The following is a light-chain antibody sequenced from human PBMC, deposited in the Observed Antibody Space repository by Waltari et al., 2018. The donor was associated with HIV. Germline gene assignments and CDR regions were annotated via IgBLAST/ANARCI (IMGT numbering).Light chain of an antibody. CDR1: QSLLHRDGYNF. CDR3: MQSLEIPHT. V-gene: IGKV2-28*01. CDR2: LGS. J-gene: IGKJ2*01. Sequence: IVMTQSPLSLPVTPGEPPTFSCRSGQSLLHRDGYNFLDWYLQRPGQPPQLLIYLGSHRAPGVPTRFTGSGSDTNFILNITRVEADDVGVYLCMQSLEIPHTFGQGTRVEI.